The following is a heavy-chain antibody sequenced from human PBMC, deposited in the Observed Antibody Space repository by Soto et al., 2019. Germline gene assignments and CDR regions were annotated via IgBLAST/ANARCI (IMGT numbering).Heavy chain of an antibody. CDR3: ARAPNRVFDY. CDR1: GCTFSSYA. J-gene: IGHJ4*02. D-gene: IGHD6-13*01. CDR2: ISYDGSNK. V-gene: IGHV3-30-3*01. Sequence: QVQLVESGGGVVQPGRSLRLSCAASGCTFSSYAMHWVRQAPGKGLEWVAVISYDGSNKYYADSVKGRFTISRDNSKNTLYLQMNSLRAEDTAVYYCARAPNRVFDYWGQGTLVTVSS.